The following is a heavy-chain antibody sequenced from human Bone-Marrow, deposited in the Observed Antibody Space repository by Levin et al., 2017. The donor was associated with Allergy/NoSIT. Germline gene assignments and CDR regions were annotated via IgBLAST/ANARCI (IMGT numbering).Heavy chain of an antibody. D-gene: IGHD1-14*01. J-gene: IGHJ4*02. V-gene: IGHV1-46*01. CDR3: ARACSRIPNLGSLAATGNAFDY. CDR2: INPSGGST. Sequence: GESLKISCKASGYTFTSYYMHWVRQAPGQGLEWMGIINPSGGSTSYAQKFQGRVTMTRDTSTSTVYMELSSLRSEDTAVYYCARACSRIPNLGSLAATGNAFDYWGQGTLVTVSS. CDR1: GYTFTSYY.